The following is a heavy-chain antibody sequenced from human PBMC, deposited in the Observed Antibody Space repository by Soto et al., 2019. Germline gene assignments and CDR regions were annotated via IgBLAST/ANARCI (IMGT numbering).Heavy chain of an antibody. J-gene: IGHJ4*02. CDR2: IYYNGNT. V-gene: IGHV4-39*01. D-gene: IGHD1-1*01. CDR1: GGSISSSPYY. CDR3: ARHGPLSNNWNQLDY. Sequence: QLQLQESGPGLVKPSETLSLTCTVSGGSISSSPYYWGWIRQPPGKGLEWIGNIYYNGNTFYNPSLKSRVTISVDTSKNQFSLKLSSGTAADTAVYYCARHGPLSNNWNQLDYWGQGTLVTVSS.